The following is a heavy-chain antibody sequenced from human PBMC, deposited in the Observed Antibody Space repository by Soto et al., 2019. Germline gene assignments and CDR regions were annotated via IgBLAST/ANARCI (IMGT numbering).Heavy chain of an antibody. CDR3: AKDQSGSGSYYNPLDY. D-gene: IGHD3-10*01. J-gene: IGHJ4*02. CDR1: GFTFSSYA. CDR2: ISGSGGNT. V-gene: IGHV3-23*01. Sequence: EVQLLESGGGLVQPGGSLRLSCAACGFTFSSYAMSWVRQAPGKGLEWVSDISGSGGNTYYADSVKGRFTISRDNSKNTLYLQMNSLRAEDTAVYYCAKDQSGSGSYYNPLDYWGQGTLVTDSS.